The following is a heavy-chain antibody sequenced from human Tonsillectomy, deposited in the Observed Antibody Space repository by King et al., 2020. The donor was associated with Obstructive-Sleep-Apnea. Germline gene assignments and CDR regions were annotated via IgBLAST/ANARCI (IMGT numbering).Heavy chain of an antibody. CDR3: AKDIDYDNNSAAFDV. J-gene: IGHJ3*01. CDR1: GFTFDDYA. V-gene: IGHV3-9*01. D-gene: IGHD3-22*01. CDR2: ISWNSVTI. Sequence: GQLVQSGGGLVQPGRSLRLSCAASGFTFDDYAMHWVRQVPGRGLEWVSGISWNSVTIGYADSVKGRFTISRDNAKNSLYLQMSSLRAEDTALYYCAKDIDYDNNSAAFDVWGQGTMVTVSS.